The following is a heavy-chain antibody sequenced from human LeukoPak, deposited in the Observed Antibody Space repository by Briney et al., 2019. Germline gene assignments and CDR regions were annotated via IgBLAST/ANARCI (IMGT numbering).Heavy chain of an antibody. CDR3: ARVNDGDRYYYYYYMDV. CDR2: INHSGST. Sequence: KPSETLSLTCAVYGGSFSGYYWSWIRQPPGKGLGWIGEINHSGSTNYNPSLKSRVTISVDTSKNQFSLKLSSVTAADTAVYYCARVNDGDRYYYYYYMDVWGKGTTVTVSS. V-gene: IGHV4-34*01. D-gene: IGHD4-17*01. J-gene: IGHJ6*03. CDR1: GGSFSGYY.